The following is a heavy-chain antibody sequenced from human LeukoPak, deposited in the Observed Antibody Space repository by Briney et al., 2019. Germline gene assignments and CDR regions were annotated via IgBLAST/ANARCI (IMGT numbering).Heavy chain of an antibody. CDR1: GGSISSYY. CDR2: IYTSGST. D-gene: IGHD3-10*01. Sequence: SETLSLTCTVSGGSISSYYWSWIRQPAGKGLEWIGRIYTSGSTNYNPPLKSRVTMSVDTSKNQFSLKLSSVTAADTAVYYCAGSSITMVSRDWYFDLWGRGTLVTVSS. J-gene: IGHJ2*01. CDR3: AGSSITMVSRDWYFDL. V-gene: IGHV4-4*07.